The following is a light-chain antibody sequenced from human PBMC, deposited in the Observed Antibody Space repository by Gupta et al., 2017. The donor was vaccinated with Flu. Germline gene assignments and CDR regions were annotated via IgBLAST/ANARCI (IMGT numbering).Light chain of an antibody. J-gene: IGLJ3*02. CDR1: SSDVGCYNY. CDR3: CSYAGGPWV. CDR2: DVS. V-gene: IGLV2-11*01. Sequence: QSALTQPRSVSGSPGQSVTISCTGTSSDVGCYNYVSWYQQHPGKAPNLMIYDVSNWPSGVPDRFSGSKSGNTASLTISGLQAEDEADYYCCSYAGGPWVFGGGTKLTVL.